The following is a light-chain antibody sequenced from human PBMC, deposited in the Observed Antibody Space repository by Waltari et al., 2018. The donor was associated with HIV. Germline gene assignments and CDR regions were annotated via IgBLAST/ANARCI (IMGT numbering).Light chain of an antibody. Sequence: QSALTQPASVSGSPGQSITISCPGTSSDVGYFTYVSWYQQHPGKAPKLIIYEVNNRPSGVSNHFSGSKSGYTASLTISGLRAEDEADYYCNSFSTSSTYVFGTGTRVTVL. V-gene: IGLV2-14*01. CDR2: EVN. J-gene: IGLJ1*01. CDR1: SSDVGYFTY. CDR3: NSFSTSSTYV.